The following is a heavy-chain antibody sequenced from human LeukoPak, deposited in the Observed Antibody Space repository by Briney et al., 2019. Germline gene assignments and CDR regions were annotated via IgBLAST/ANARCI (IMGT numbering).Heavy chain of an antibody. CDR1: GYTFTSYG. V-gene: IGHV1-18*01. D-gene: IGHD3-10*01. CDR3: ASAEPGSGSYIPFDY. CDR2: ISAYNGNT. Sequence: VASVKVSCKASGYTFTSYGISWVRQAPGQGLKWMGWISAYNGNTNYAQKLQGRVTMTTDTSTSTAYMELRSLRSDDTAVYYCASAEPGSGSYIPFDYWGQGTLVTVSS. J-gene: IGHJ4*02.